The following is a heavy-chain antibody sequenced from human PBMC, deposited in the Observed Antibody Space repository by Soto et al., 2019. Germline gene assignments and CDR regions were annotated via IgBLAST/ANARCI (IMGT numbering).Heavy chain of an antibody. CDR3: ARDPSYYGMDV. CDR2: INAGNGNT. J-gene: IGHJ6*02. Sequence: QVQLVQSGAEEKKPGASVKVSCKASGYTFTSYAMHWLRQAPGQRLEWMGWINAGNGNTKNSQKFQGRVTITRDTSASTAYMELSSLRSEDTAVYYCARDPSYYGMDVWGQGTTVTVSS. V-gene: IGHV1-3*05. CDR1: GYTFTSYA.